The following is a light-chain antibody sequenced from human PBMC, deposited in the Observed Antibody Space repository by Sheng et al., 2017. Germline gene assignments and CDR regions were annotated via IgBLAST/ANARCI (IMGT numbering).Light chain of an antibody. Sequence: EIVLTQSPATLSLSPGESATLSCRASQSVSSSLAWYQQRPGQAPRLLIYDASNRATGIPARFSGSGSGTDFSLTISSLEPEDFAVYYCQLRSNWPPGVTFGPGTKVDIK. CDR3: QLRSNWPPGVT. CDR2: DAS. CDR1: QSVSSS. V-gene: IGKV3-11*01. J-gene: IGKJ3*01.